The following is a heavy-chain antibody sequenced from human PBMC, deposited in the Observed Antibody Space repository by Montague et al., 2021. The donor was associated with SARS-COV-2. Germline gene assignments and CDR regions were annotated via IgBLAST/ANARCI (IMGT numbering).Heavy chain of an antibody. CDR2: INWNSGSI. CDR1: GFTFGDYT. Sequence: SLRLSCPASGFTFGDYTMHWVRQAPGKGLEWVSGINWNSGSIGYADSVKGRVTISRDNAKRYLYLEMNSLKGEDTAIYYCAKDARPGIGAPEDHWGQGTLVIVSS. J-gene: IGHJ4*02. CDR3: AKDARPGIGAPEDH. D-gene: IGHD6-13*01. V-gene: IGHV3-9*01.